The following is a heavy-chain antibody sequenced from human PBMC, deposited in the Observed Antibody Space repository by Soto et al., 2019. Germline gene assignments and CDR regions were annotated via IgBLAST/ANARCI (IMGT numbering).Heavy chain of an antibody. CDR3: ARVFYSWNDYYYYGMDV. Sequence: QVQLVQSGAEVKKPGASVKVSCKASGYTFTSNYMHWVRQAPGQGLEMMGIINPSGGSTSYAQKFQGRVTMTRDTATSTVYMELNSLRSEDTAVYYCARVFYSWNDYYYYGMDVLGQGTTVTVSS. J-gene: IGHJ6*02. V-gene: IGHV1-46*01. D-gene: IGHD1-1*01. CDR1: GYTFTSNY. CDR2: INPSGGST.